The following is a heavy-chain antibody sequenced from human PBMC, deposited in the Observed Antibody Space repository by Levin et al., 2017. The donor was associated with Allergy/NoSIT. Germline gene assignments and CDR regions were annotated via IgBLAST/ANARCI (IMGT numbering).Heavy chain of an antibody. V-gene: IGHV4-59*01. J-gene: IGHJ4*02. CDR2: IYYSGST. Sequence: SETLSLTCTVSGGSISSYYWSWIRQPPGKGLEWIGYIYYSGSTNYNPSLKSRVTISVDTSKNQFSLKLSSVTAADTAVYYCARCRKNSSGWYPLDYWGQGTLVTVSS. CDR1: GGSISSYY. CDR3: ARCRKNSSGWYPLDY. D-gene: IGHD6-19*01.